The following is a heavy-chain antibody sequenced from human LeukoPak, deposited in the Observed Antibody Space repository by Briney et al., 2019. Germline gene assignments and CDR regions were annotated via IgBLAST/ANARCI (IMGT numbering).Heavy chain of an antibody. Sequence: GGSLRLSCAASGFTFSSDWMHWVRQAPGKGLVWVARINSGGSSRSYADSVKGRFTISRDNSKNTLYLQMNSLRAEDTAVYYCARDVDYYDSSGYGDAFDIWGQGTMVTVSS. V-gene: IGHV3-74*01. CDR1: GFTFSSDW. J-gene: IGHJ3*02. CDR3: ARDVDYYDSSGYGDAFDI. D-gene: IGHD3-22*01. CDR2: INSGGSSR.